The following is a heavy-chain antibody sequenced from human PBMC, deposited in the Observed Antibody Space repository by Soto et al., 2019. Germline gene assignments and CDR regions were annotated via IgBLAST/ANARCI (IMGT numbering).Heavy chain of an antibody. CDR1: GGTFSRYS. Sequence: QVQLVQSGAEVKKPGSSGKVSCKASGGTFSRYSFTWVRQAPGHGLEWMGRIIPVFGIASYAKKFQGRVTITEDKSTSTAYMEMSSLRSEDTAVYDCAREDRDRETGLVPAAIDGMDVWGQGTTVTVSS. J-gene: IGHJ6*02. CDR3: AREDRDRETGLVPAAIDGMDV. D-gene: IGHD2-2*01. V-gene: IGHV1-69*08. CDR2: IIPVFGIA.